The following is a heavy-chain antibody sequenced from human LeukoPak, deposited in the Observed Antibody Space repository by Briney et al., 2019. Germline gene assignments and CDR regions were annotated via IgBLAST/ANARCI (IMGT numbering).Heavy chain of an antibody. CDR3: AKGYCSGGSCYSGLFDY. V-gene: IGHV3-23*01. J-gene: IGHJ4*02. Sequence: GGSLRLSCAASGFIFSSYAMSWVRQAQGEVLGWDSAIRSSGGSTYYADSVKGRFTISRDNSKNTLYLQMNSLRAEDTAVYYRAKGYCSGGSCYSGLFDYWGQGTLVTVSS. CDR1: GFIFSSYA. D-gene: IGHD2-15*01. CDR2: IRSSGGST.